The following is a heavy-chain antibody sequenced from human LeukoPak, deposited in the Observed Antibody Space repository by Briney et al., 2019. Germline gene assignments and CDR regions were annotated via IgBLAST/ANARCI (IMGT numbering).Heavy chain of an antibody. CDR2: IYHSGST. CDR1: GYSISSGYY. Sequence: SETLSLTCAVSGYSISSGYYWGWIRQPPGKGLEWIGSIYHSGSTYYNPSLKSRVTISVDTSKNQFSLKLSSVTAADTAVYYCARELLVTPAGGGFDPWGQGTLVTVSS. D-gene: IGHD4-23*01. V-gene: IGHV4-38-2*02. CDR3: ARELLVTPAGGGFDP. J-gene: IGHJ5*02.